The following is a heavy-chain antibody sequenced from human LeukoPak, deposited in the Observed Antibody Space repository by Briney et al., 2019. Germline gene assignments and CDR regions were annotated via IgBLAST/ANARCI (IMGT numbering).Heavy chain of an antibody. CDR2: FHNSGTS. CDR3: ARALVSSGSYLFDY. D-gene: IGHD1-26*01. Sequence: PSETLSLTCTVSDDSISDYYRGWIRQPPGKGLEWIGYFHNSGTSTYNPSLKSRVTISVDTSKNQFSLKLSSVTAADTAVYYCARALVSSGSYLFDYWGQGTLVTVSS. V-gene: IGHV4-59*12. CDR1: DDSISDYY. J-gene: IGHJ4*02.